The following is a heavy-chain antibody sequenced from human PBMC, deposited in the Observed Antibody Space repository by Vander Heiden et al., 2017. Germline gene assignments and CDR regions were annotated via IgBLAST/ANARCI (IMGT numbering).Heavy chain of an antibody. Sequence: EGQRVGSGGDWIKPGGSLSSSCEASGFTFSSKYMYWVRQAPGKGLELVSVIYRGGGTYYPDSVKGRFAVSRDNSKNTLYLQMNSLRAEDTAVYYCASLKGWSGEGVADYWGQGALVTVSS. D-gene: IGHD3-10*01. J-gene: IGHJ4*02. CDR3: ASLKGWSGEGVADY. V-gene: IGHV3-53*01. CDR1: GFTFSSKY. CDR2: IYRGGGT.